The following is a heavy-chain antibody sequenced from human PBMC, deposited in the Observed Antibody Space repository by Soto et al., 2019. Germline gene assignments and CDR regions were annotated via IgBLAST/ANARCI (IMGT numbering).Heavy chain of an antibody. J-gene: IGHJ6*02. CDR2: IYYSGST. D-gene: IGHD6-19*01. V-gene: IGHV4-39*01. Sequence: SETLSLTCTVSGGSISSSSYYWGWIRQPPGKGLEWIGSIYYSGSTYYNPSLKSRVTISVDTSKNQFSLKLSSVTAADTAVYYCARRGAVAGIVSDLGYYGMDVWGQGTTVTVSS. CDR3: ARRGAVAGIVSDLGYYGMDV. CDR1: GGSISSSSYY.